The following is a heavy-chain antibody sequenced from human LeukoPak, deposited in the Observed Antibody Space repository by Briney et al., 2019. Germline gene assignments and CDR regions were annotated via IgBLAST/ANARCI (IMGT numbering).Heavy chain of an antibody. J-gene: IGHJ4*02. CDR1: GFTFSTYA. D-gene: IGHD1-1*01. CDR3: AKGYWNPGY. CDR2: ISGSGGST. V-gene: IGHV3-23*01. Sequence: GGSLRLSCVASGFTFSTYAMTWVRQAPGKGLEWVSGISGSGGSTYYADSVKGRFTISRDNSRNTLYLQMNSLRAEDTALYYCAKGYWNPGYWGQGTLVTVSS.